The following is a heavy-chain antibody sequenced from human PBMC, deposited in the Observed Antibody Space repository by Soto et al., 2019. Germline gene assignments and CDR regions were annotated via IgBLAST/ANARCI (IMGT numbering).Heavy chain of an antibody. V-gene: IGHV4-59*01. Sequence: SETLSLTCTVSGGSISTFYWGWMRQSPGKELEWIGYVYYTGSTNYNPSLKSRVTISVDRSKNQFSLKLTSANAADTAVYYCARGRTVRNYADDSSDYFYFFDYWGQGTQVTVSS. J-gene: IGHJ4*02. CDR3: ARGRTVRNYADDSSDYFYFFDY. CDR2: VYYTGST. D-gene: IGHD3-22*01. CDR1: GGSISTFY.